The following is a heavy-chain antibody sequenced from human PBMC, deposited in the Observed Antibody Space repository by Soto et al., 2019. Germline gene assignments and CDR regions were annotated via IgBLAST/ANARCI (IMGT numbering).Heavy chain of an antibody. Sequence: QVQLVESGGGVVQPGRSLRLSCAASGFTFSSYAMHWVRQAPGKGLEWVAVISYDGSNKYYADSVKGRFTISRDNSKNTLYLQRNSLRAEDTAVYYCARDRNRGYYDRRYYYYGMDVWGQGTTVTVSS. V-gene: IGHV3-30-3*01. CDR2: ISYDGSNK. CDR3: ARDRNRGYYDRRYYYYGMDV. CDR1: GFTFSSYA. D-gene: IGHD3-22*01. J-gene: IGHJ6*02.